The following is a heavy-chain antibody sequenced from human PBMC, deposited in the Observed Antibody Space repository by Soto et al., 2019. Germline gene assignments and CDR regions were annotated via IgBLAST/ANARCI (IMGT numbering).Heavy chain of an antibody. J-gene: IGHJ6*02. CDR3: ARDRGDFWSGNGMDV. V-gene: IGHV3-21*01. CDR2: ISSSSSYI. D-gene: IGHD3-3*01. CDR1: GFTFSSYS. Sequence: GGSLRLSCAASGFTFSSYSMNWVRQAPGKGLEWVSSISSSSSYIYYADSVKGRFTISRDNAKDSLYLQMNSLRAEDTAVYYCARDRGDFWSGNGMDVWGQGTTVTVSS.